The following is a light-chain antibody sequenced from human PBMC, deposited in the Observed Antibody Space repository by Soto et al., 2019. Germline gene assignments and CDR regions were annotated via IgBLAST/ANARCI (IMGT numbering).Light chain of an antibody. V-gene: IGLV1-47*02. J-gene: IGLJ1*01. CDR2: SHN. Sequence: QSFLTQPPSASGTPVQRVTISCSGSSPNIGNNYVSWYQLLPVTAPKLLIYSHNQLPSWVPYRFSGSKSGTSASLAINGLRSEDEGDYYCAVGDDSLGXSYIVGRGIKVXV. CDR1: SPNIGNNY. CDR3: AVGDDSLGXSYI.